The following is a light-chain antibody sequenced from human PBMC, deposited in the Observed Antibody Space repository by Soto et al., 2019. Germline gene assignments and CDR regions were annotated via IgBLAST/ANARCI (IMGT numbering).Light chain of an antibody. V-gene: IGLV3-21*02. CDR3: QVWPSSSDQCV. CDR2: DDR. CDR1: NIRSES. J-gene: IGLJ2*01. Sequence: SYELTQPPSLSVAPGQTATLTCGGDNIRSESVHWYQQKPGQAPVLVVYDDRDRPSGVPERFSGSNSGNTATMTISGVEAGDEADYYCQVWPSSSDQCVFGGGTKVTVL.